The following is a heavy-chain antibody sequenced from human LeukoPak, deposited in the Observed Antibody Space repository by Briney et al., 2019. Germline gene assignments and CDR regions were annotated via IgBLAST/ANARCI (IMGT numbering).Heavy chain of an antibody. J-gene: IGHJ4*02. V-gene: IGHV3-30-3*01. CDR2: ISNDGGNK. CDR1: GFTFGGYA. Sequence: GGSLRLSCAASGFTFGGYAMPWVRQAPGKGLEWVAVISNDGGNKFYTDSVKGRFTISRDNSKNTLYLQMNSLRGDDTAIYYCARDLYGSGSFDYWGQGTLITVSS. D-gene: IGHD3-10*01. CDR3: ARDLYGSGSFDY.